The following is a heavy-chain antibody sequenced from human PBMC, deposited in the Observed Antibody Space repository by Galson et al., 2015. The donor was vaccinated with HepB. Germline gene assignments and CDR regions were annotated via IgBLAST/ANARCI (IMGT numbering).Heavy chain of an antibody. D-gene: IGHD1-14*01. V-gene: IGHV7-4-1*02. Sequence: SVKVSCKASGYTLTQYGLNWVRQAPGQGLEWMGWINTKTGNPTYAQGFTGRFVFSLDTSVSTAYLHISSLKAEDTAVYYCARDRRTSDYWGQGTLVTVSS. CDR3: ARDRRTSDY. J-gene: IGHJ4*02. CDR2: INTKTGNP. CDR1: GYTLTQYG.